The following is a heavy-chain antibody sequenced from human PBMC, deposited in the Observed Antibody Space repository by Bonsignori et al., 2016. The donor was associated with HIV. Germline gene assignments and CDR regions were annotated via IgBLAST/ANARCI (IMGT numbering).Heavy chain of an antibody. CDR3: ARDGGMGDGYNFNY. CDR1: GGSISSYY. V-gene: IGHV4-59*01. D-gene: IGHD5-24*01. Sequence: GSLRLSCTVSGGSISSYYWSWIRQPPGKGLEWIGYIYYSGSTNYNPSLKSRVTISVDTSKNQFSLKLSSVTAADMAVYYCARDGGMGDGYNFNYWGQGTLVTVSS. J-gene: IGHJ4*02. CDR2: IYYSGST.